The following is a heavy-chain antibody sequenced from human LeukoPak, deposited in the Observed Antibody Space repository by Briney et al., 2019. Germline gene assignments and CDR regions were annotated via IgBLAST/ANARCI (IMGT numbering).Heavy chain of an antibody. CDR1: VGSISSYY. CDR2: IYYSGDT. D-gene: IGHD6-13*01. J-gene: IGHJ4*02. CDR3: ASGTYYYFDF. Sequence: SETLSLTCTVSVGSISSYYWSWIRQPPREGVEWIGYIYYSGDTNYNPSLKSRVTISVDTSKNQFSLKLNSATAADTAVYYCASGTYYYFDFWGQGALVTVSS. V-gene: IGHV4-59*01.